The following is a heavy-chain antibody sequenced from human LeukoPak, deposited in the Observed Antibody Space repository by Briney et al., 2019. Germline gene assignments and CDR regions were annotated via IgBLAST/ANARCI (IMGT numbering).Heavy chain of an antibody. D-gene: IGHD4-11*01. CDR3: AKADYSNHYYYYYMDV. Sequence: RGGSLTLFCAASGFTFSSYAMSGVRQAPGKGLEWVSANCGSGSSTYYADSVKGRFTISRDSSKNTLYLQMNSLRAEDTAVYYCAKADYSNHYYYYYMDVWGKGTTVTVSS. J-gene: IGHJ6*03. CDR1: GFTFSSYA. CDR2: NCGSGSST. V-gene: IGHV3-23*01.